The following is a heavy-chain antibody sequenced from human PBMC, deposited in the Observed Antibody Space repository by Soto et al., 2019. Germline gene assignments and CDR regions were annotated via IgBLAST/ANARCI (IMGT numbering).Heavy chain of an antibody. D-gene: IGHD5-18*01. CDR3: ARDDGYTDGYHWFDP. CDR2: IIPMFGTP. Sequence: QVQLVHSGTEVKKPGSSLKVSCKTYGGTFSSYSMNWLRQAPGQGLEWMGGIIPMFGTPKYELKFQGRVTITGDESKTTVYMELSSLTADDTAEYYGARDDGYTDGYHWFDPWGQGTLVTVSS. V-gene: IGHV1-69*01. CDR1: GGTFSSYS. J-gene: IGHJ5*02.